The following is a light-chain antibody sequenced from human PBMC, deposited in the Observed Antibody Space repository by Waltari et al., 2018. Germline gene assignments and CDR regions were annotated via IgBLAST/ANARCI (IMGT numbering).Light chain of an antibody. J-gene: IGLJ1*01. CDR2: EVS. V-gene: IGLV2-23*02. CDR1: SSDVGSYNL. CDR3: CSYAGSSTLV. Sequence: QSALTQPASVSGSPGQSITIPRTGTSSDVGSYNLVSCYQPHPGKAPKLMLYEVSKRPSGVSNRFSGSKSGNTASLTISGLQAEDEADYYCCSYAGSSTLVFGTGTKVTVL.